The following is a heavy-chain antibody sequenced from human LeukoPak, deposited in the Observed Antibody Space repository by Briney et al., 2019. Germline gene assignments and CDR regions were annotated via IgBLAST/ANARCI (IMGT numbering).Heavy chain of an antibody. CDR2: IRYDGSNK. CDR3: AKSLARGGYNYKAFDI. V-gene: IGHV3-30*02. J-gene: IGHJ3*02. CDR1: GFTFSSYG. D-gene: IGHD5-24*01. Sequence: GGSLRLSCAASGFTFSSYGMHWVRQAPGKGLEWVAFIRYDGSNKYYADSVKGRFTISRDNSKNTLYLQMNSLRAEDTAVYYCAKSLARGGYNYKAFDIWGQGTMVTVSS.